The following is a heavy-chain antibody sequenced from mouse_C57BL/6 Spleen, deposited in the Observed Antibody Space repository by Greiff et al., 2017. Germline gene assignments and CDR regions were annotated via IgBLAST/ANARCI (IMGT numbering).Heavy chain of an antibody. CDR2: IYPGDGDT. J-gene: IGHJ2*01. CDR1: GYAFSSYW. V-gene: IGHV1-80*01. CDR3: AREELLRYQYYFDY. Sequence: QVQLQQSGAELVKPGASVKISCKASGYAFSSYWMNWVKQRPGKGLAWIGQIYPGDGDTNYNGKFKGKATLTADKSSSTAYMQLSSLTSEDSAVYFCAREELLRYQYYFDYWGQGTTLTVSS. D-gene: IGHD1-1*01.